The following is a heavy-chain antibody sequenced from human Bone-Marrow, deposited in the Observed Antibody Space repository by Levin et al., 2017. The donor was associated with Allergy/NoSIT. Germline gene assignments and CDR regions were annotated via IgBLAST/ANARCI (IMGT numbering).Heavy chain of an antibody. CDR2: IRSKANSYAT. Sequence: GGSLRLSCAASGFTFSGSAMHWVRQASGKGLEWVGRIRSKANSYATAYAASVKGRFTISRDDSKNTAYLQMNSLKTEDTAVYYCTMSNGVCYTGVCWGQGTLVTVSS. CDR1: GFTFSGSA. J-gene: IGHJ4*02. D-gene: IGHD2-8*01. V-gene: IGHV3-73*01. CDR3: TMSNGVCYTGVC.